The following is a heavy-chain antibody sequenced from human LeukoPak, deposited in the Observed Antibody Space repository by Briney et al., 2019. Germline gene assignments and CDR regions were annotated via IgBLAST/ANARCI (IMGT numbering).Heavy chain of an antibody. Sequence: SETLSLTCAVSGGSISSSNWWSWVRQPPGKGLEWIGEIYHSGSTNYNPSLKSRVTISVDRSKNQFSLKLSSVTAADTAMYYCARQFGIDYGGNSEFDLWGRGTLVTVSS. CDR1: GGSISSSNW. J-gene: IGHJ2*01. CDR2: IYHSGST. CDR3: ARQFGIDYGGNSEFDL. V-gene: IGHV4-4*02. D-gene: IGHD4-23*01.